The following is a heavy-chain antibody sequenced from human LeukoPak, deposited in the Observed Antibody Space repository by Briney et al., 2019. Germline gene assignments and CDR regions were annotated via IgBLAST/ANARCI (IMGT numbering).Heavy chain of an antibody. J-gene: IGHJ4*02. CDR2: IKQDGSAK. V-gene: IGHV3-7*04. D-gene: IGHD1-26*01. Sequence: PGGSLRLSCAASGFTFSSYYMSWVRQAPGKGLEWVANIKQDGSAKYYVDSVKGRFTISRDNSKNKVYLQMNSLRATDTAVYYCAKDSWEVGATPEIDYWGQGTLVTVSS. CDR3: AKDSWEVGATPEIDY. CDR1: GFTFSSYY.